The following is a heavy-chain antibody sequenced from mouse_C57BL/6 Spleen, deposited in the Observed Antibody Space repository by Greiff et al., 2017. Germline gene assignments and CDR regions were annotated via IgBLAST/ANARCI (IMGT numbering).Heavy chain of an antibody. CDR3: ARWDYYGSSPWLAY. D-gene: IGHD1-1*01. V-gene: IGHV1-55*01. Sequence: QVQLQQPGAELVKPGASVKMSCKASGYTFTSYWITWVKQRPGQGLEWIGDIYPGSGSTNYNEKFKSQATLAVDTSSSTAYMQLSSLTSEDSAVYYCARWDYYGSSPWLAYWGQGTLVTVSA. CDR2: IYPGSGST. CDR1: GYTFTSYW. J-gene: IGHJ3*01.